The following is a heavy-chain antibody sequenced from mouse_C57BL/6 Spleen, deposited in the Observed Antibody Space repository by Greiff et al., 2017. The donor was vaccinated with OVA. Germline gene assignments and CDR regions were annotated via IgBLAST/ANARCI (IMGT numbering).Heavy chain of an antibody. J-gene: IGHJ2*01. D-gene: IGHD2-1*01. CDR3: ASTPLLRGFDY. CDR2: IDPSDSYT. CDR1: GYTFTSYW. V-gene: IGHV1-69*01. Sequence: QVQLKQPGAELVMPGASVKLSCKASGYTFTSYWMHWVKQRPGQGLEWIGEIDPSDSYTNYNQKFKGKSTLTVDKSSSTAYMQLSSLTSEDSAVYYCASTPLLRGFDYWGQGTTLTVSS.